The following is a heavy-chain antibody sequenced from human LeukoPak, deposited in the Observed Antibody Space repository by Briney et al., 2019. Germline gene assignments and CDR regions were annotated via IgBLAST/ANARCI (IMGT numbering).Heavy chain of an antibody. D-gene: IGHD2-8*01. V-gene: IGHV2-5*01. CDR1: GFSLSTSGVG. J-gene: IGHJ5*02. CDR3: ARGLGYCTNGVCPLRWFDP. Sequence: SGPTLVNPTQTLTLTCTFSGFSLSTSGVGVGWIRHPPGKALEWLALIYWNDDKRYSPSLKSRLTITKDTSKNQVVLTMTNMDPVDTATYYCARGLGYCTNGVCPLRWFDPWGQGTLVTVSS. CDR2: IYWNDDK.